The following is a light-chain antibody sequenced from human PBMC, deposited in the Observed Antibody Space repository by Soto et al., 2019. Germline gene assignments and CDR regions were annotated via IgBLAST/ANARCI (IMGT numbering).Light chain of an antibody. CDR1: SSNIGSDY. V-gene: IGLV1-47*01. CDR3: AAWDDSLSGVL. J-gene: IGLJ2*01. Sequence: QSVLTQPPSASVTPGQRVTISCSGSSSNIGSDYVYWYQHLPGTAPKLLIYRNDQRPSGVPARFSGSKSGTSASLAISGLRSEDEADYYCAAWDDSLSGVLFGGGTKLTVL. CDR2: RND.